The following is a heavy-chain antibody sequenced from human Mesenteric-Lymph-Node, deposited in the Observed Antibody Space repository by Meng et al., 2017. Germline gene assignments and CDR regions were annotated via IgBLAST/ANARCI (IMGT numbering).Heavy chain of an antibody. D-gene: IGHD6-13*01. J-gene: IGHJ4*02. V-gene: IGHV1-69*05. CDR2: IIPIFGTA. CDR1: GGTFSSYA. Sequence: SVKVSCKASGGTFSSYAISWVRQAPGQGLEGRGGIIPIFGTANYAQKFQGRVTITTDESTSTAYMELRSLRSEDKAGYYCAGGDIAAAGTYYFDYWGQGTLVTVSS. CDR3: AGGDIAAAGTYYFDY.